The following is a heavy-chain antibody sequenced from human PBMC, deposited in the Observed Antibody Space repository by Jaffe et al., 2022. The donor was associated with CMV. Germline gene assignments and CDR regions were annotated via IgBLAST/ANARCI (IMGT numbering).Heavy chain of an antibody. V-gene: IGHV1-24*01. J-gene: IGHJ3*02. Sequence: QVQLVQSGAEVKKPGASVKVSCKVSGYTLTELSMHWVRQAPGKGLEWMGGFDPEDGETIYAQKFQGRVTMTEDTSTDTAYMELSSLRSEDTAVYYCATAILNYYDSSGYSGAFDIWGQGTMVTVSS. CDR2: FDPEDGET. CDR1: GYTLTELS. CDR3: ATAILNYYDSSGYSGAFDI. D-gene: IGHD3-22*01.